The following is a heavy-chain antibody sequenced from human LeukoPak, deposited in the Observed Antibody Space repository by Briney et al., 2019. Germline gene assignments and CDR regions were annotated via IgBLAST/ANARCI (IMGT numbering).Heavy chain of an antibody. CDR1: GGSISSYY. D-gene: IGHD3-10*01. Sequence: PSETLSLTCTVSGGSISSYYWNWIRRPPGKGLEWIGYIYYSGSTNYTPSLKSRVTISVDTSKSQFSLKLSSVTAADTAVYYCARGSGSFDYWGQGTLVTVSS. V-gene: IGHV4-59*01. CDR3: ARGSGSFDY. CDR2: IYYSGST. J-gene: IGHJ4*02.